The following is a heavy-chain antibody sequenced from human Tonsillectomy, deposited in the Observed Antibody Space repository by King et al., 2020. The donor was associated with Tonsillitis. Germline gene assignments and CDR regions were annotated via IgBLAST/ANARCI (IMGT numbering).Heavy chain of an antibody. CDR1: GYTFTGYY. D-gene: IGHD2-2*01. CDR3: ARSHCSSTTCYTDY. V-gene: IGHV1-2*02. CDR2: INPNSGGT. Sequence: FQLVQSGAEVKKPGASVKVSCKASGYTFTGYYMHWVRQAPGQGLEWMGWINPNSGGTNYAQKFQGRVTMTRDTSISTVYMELSSLRSDDTAAYYCARSHCSSTTCYTDYWGQGTLVTVSS. J-gene: IGHJ4*02.